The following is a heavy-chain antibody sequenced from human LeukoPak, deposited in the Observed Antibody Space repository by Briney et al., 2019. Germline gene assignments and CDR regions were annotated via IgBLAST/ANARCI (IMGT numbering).Heavy chain of an antibody. CDR3: ARATRTYSYAFDI. Sequence: SETLSLTCTVSGGSISSYYWSWIRQPPGKGLEWIGYIYYSGSTNYNPSLKSRATISVDTSKNQFSLKLSSVTAADTAVYYCARATRTYSYAFDIWGQGTMVTVSS. CDR2: IYYSGST. J-gene: IGHJ3*02. D-gene: IGHD2-21*01. CDR1: GGSISSYY. V-gene: IGHV4-59*08.